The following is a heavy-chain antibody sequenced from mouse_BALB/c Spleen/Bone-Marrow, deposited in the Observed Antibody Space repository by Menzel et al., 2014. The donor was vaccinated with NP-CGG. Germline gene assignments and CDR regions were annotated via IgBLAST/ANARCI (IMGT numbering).Heavy chain of an antibody. V-gene: IGHV2-6-7*01. CDR3: ARFTTVVPFDY. CDR1: GFSLTAYG. CDR2: IRGDGPT. Sequence: VQRVESGPGLVAPSQSLSIPCTVSGFSLTAYGVNWVRQPPGKGLEWLGMIRGDGPTDYNSALRSRLSISKDNSKSQVFLKMNSLQADDIARYYCARFTTVVPFDYWGQGTTLTVSS. J-gene: IGHJ2*01. D-gene: IGHD1-1*01.